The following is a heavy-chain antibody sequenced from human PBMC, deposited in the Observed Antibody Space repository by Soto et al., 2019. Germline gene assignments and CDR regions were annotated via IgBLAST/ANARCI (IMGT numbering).Heavy chain of an antibody. D-gene: IGHD2-15*01. Sequence: GGSLRLSCAASGFTLSDDWLHWVRQAPGKGLVWVSRSNGDGSTENYADSVKGRFTISRDNAKNMLYLQMNNVSPEDAAVYYYTRLTSGSGAAWGQGTLVTVSS. CDR2: SNGDGSTE. CDR3: TRLTSGSGAA. V-gene: IGHV3-74*01. J-gene: IGHJ5*02. CDR1: GFTLSDDW.